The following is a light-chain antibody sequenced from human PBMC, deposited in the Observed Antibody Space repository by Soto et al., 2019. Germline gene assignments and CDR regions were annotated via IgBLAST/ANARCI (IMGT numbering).Light chain of an antibody. CDR1: QGISSY. CDR3: QQLNSYPAP. Sequence: IQLTQSPSPLSASVGDRGTITXRASQGISSYLAWYQQKPGKAPKXXIYAASTLQSGAPSRFSGSGAGTDFTLTISSLQPEDFATYYCQQLNSYPAPFGGGTKVDIK. J-gene: IGKJ4*01. CDR2: AAS. V-gene: IGKV1-9*01.